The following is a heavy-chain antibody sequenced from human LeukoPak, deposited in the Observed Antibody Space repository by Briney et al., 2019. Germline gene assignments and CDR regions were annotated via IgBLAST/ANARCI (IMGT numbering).Heavy chain of an antibody. J-gene: IGHJ3*02. Sequence: GGSLRLSCAASGFTFSRYAMHWVRQAPGKGLEYVSAISSNGGSTYYANSVKGRFTISRDNSKNTLYLQMGSLRAEDMAVYYCARLHDTVSFDIWGQGTMVTVSS. CDR2: ISSNGGST. V-gene: IGHV3-64*01. CDR1: GFTFSRYA. CDR3: ARLHDTVSFDI.